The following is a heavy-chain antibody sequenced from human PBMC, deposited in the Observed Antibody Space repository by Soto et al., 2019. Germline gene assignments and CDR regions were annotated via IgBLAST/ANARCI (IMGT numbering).Heavy chain of an antibody. Sequence: GGSLRLSCAASGFTFSSYSMNWVRQAPGKGLEWVSSISSSSSYIYYADSVKGRFTISRDNAKNSLYLQMNSLRAEDTAVYYCARDPTTVTAPFDYWAQGTLVTVSS. J-gene: IGHJ4*02. CDR2: ISSSSSYI. V-gene: IGHV3-21*01. CDR3: ARDPTTVTAPFDY. D-gene: IGHD4-17*01. CDR1: GFTFSSYS.